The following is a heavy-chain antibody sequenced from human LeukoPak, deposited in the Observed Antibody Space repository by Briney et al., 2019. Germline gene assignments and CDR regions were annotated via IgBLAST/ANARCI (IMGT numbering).Heavy chain of an antibody. CDR3: AGGYCSSTSCYYAFDV. Sequence: GGSLRLSCAASGFTFSSYAMSWVRQAPGKGLVWVSAISGSGGSTYYADSVKGRFTIPRDNSKNTLYLQMSSLRAEDTAVYYCAGGYCSSTSCYYAFDVWGQGTMVTVSS. J-gene: IGHJ3*01. CDR1: GFTFSSYA. CDR2: ISGSGGST. V-gene: IGHV3-23*01. D-gene: IGHD2-2*01.